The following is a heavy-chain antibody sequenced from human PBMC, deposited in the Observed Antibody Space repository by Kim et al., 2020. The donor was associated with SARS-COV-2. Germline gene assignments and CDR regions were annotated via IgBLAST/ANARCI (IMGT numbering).Heavy chain of an antibody. CDR1: GYSFARHG. CDR2: ISGHNGDT. J-gene: IGHJ6*02. CDR3: AKDRVEMETYYGLEV. V-gene: IGHV1-18*04. Sequence: ASVKVSCKASGYSFARHGITWVRQAPGQGIEWMGWISGHNGDTDYAQKFQARVTMTRDTSSSTAYMELTSLRSDETAVSYCAKDRVEMETYYGLEVWGQGTTVTASS. D-gene: IGHD3-10*01.